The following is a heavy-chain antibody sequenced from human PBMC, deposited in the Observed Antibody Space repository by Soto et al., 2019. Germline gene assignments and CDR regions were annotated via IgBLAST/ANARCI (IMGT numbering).Heavy chain of an antibody. V-gene: IGHV4-30-4*01. J-gene: IGHJ5*02. D-gene: IGHD5-18*01. Sequence: QVQLQESGPGLVKPSQTLSLTCTVSGGSISSGDYYWSWIRQSPGKGLEWIGYMHYSGTAYYNPSLKSRVTMSIDTSKNQFSLKLTSVTAADTAVYFSAIAGTRGYSYGLVDPWGQGTLVTVSS. CDR3: AIAGTRGYSYGLVDP. CDR1: GGSISSGDYY. CDR2: MHYSGTA.